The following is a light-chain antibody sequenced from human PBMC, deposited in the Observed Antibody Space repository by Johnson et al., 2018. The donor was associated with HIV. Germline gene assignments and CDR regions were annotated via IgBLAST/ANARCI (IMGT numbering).Light chain of an antibody. CDR1: SSNIGNNY. CDR2: ENN. Sequence: QSVLTQPPSVSAAPGQKVTISCSGSSSNIGNNYVSWYQQLPGTAPKLLIYENNKRPSEIPDRISGSKSGTSATLGITRLQTGDEADDYCGTWDSRLTAGHVFVRGTKATLL. CDR3: GTWDSRLTAGHV. V-gene: IGLV1-51*02. J-gene: IGLJ1*01.